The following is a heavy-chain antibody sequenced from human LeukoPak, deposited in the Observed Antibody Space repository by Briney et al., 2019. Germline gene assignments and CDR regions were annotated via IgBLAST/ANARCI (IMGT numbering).Heavy chain of an antibody. CDR3: AKQPTTAMTPFYFDY. CDR1: GFSFSNYA. D-gene: IGHD5-18*01. V-gene: IGHV3-23*01. J-gene: IGHJ4*02. CDR2: ISGSGGST. Sequence: GGSLRLSCAASGFSFSNYAMSWVRQAPGKGLEWASAISGSGGSTYHADSVKGRFTFSRDNSKNTLHLQMNSLRAEDTAVYYCAKQPTTAMTPFYFDYWGQGTLVTVSS.